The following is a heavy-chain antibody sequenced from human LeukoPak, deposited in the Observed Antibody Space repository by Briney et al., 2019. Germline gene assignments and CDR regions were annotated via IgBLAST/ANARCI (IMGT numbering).Heavy chain of an antibody. D-gene: IGHD3-10*01. CDR2: IIPILGIA. CDR3: ARDSAYGSGSYSPNYYYYGMDV. V-gene: IGHV1-69*04. J-gene: IGHJ6*02. CDR1: GGTFSSYA. Sequence: SVKVSCKASGGTFSSYAISWVRQAPGQGLEWMGRIIPILGIANYAQKFQGRVTITADKSTSTAYMELSSLRSEDTAVYYCARDSAYGSGSYSPNYYYYGMDVWGQGTTVTVSS.